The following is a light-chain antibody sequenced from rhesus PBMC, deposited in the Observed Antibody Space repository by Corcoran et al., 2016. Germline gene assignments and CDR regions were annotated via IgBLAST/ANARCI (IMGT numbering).Light chain of an antibody. CDR1: QDISNW. V-gene: IGKV1-69*01. CDR3: QQHDNSPFT. CDR2: RAS. Sequence: DIQMTQSPSSLSASVGDRVTITCRASQDISNWLAWYQQKPGKAPKLLLYRASNLEIGVPSRFSGSGSGTDFTLTISSLQPEDIATYYCQQHDNSPFTFGPGTKLDIK. J-gene: IGKJ3*01.